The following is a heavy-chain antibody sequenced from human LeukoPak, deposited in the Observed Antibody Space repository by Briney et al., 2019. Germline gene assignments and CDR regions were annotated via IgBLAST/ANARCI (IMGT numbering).Heavy chain of an antibody. CDR1: GFTFSSYA. CDR3: AKGSEVVVITALFDY. V-gene: IGHV3-23*01. Sequence: PGGSLRLSCAASGFTFSSYAMSWVRQAPGKGLEWVSAISGSGGGADYADSVKGRVTISRHHSKNTLYLQMNSLRAEDTAVYYCAKGSEVVVITALFDYWGQGTLVTVSS. CDR2: ISGSGGGA. J-gene: IGHJ4*02. D-gene: IGHD3-22*01.